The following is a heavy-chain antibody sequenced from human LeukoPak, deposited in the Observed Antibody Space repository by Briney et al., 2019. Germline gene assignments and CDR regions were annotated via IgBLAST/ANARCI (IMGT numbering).Heavy chain of an antibody. CDR2: IRYDGINK. J-gene: IGHJ4*02. CDR3: AKDHAFFMTTVTSPED. Sequence: GGSLRLSCAASGFTFSSYGMHWVRQAPGKGLEWVAFIRYDGINKYYAESVKGRFTISRDNYKNTLYMQMNSLRTEDTAVYYCAKDHAFFMTTVTSPEDWGQGTLVTVSS. V-gene: IGHV3-30*02. D-gene: IGHD4-11*01. CDR1: GFTFSSYG.